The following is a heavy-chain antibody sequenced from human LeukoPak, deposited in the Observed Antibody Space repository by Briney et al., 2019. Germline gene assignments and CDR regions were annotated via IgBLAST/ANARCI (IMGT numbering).Heavy chain of an antibody. J-gene: IGHJ5*02. D-gene: IGHD2-2*01. CDR2: ISYDGSNK. CDR1: GFTFSSYS. CDR3: ATGDYFSNGDIVVVPAAFDP. V-gene: IGHV3-30*03. Sequence: PGGSLRLSCAASGFTFSSYSMNWVRQASGKGLEWVAVISYDGSNKYYADSVKGRFTISRDNSKNTLYLQMNSLRAEDTAVYYCATGDYFSNGDIVVVPAAFDPWGQGTLVTVSS.